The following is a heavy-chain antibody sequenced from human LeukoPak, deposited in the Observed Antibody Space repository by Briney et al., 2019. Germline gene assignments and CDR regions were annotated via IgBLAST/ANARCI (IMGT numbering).Heavy chain of an antibody. Sequence: GGSLRLSCAASGFTFSIYAMSWVRHAPGKGLEWVSDISGGGGSTYYADAVKGRFIISRDNSKNTLYLQMNSLRAEDTAVYYCAKEAGSSWPYTWFDPWGQGPLVTVSS. CDR1: GFTFSIYA. V-gene: IGHV3-23*01. J-gene: IGHJ5*02. CDR3: AKEAGSSWPYTWFDP. CDR2: ISGGGGST. D-gene: IGHD6-13*01.